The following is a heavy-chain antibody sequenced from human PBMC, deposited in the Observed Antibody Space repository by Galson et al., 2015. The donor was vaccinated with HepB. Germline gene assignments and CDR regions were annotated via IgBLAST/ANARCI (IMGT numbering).Heavy chain of an antibody. D-gene: IGHD5-18*01. CDR3: ARDDTPRIQTWLI. CDR2: IIPILGIA. V-gene: IGHV1-69*04. J-gene: IGHJ4*02. CDR1: GGTFSSYT. Sequence: SVKVSCKASGGTFSSYTISWVRQAPGQGLEWMGRIIPILGIANYAQKFQGRVTITADTSTSTAYMELSSLRSEDTAVYYCARDDTPRIQTWLIWGQVTLVSVSS.